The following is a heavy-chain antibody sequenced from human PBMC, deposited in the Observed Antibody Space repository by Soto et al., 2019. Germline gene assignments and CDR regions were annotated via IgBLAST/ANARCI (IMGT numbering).Heavy chain of an antibody. CDR2: INTGNGDT. V-gene: IGHV1-3*04. D-gene: IGHD5-12*01. CDR3: ARHGYSGYDWGYYFYGMDV. Sequence: ASVKVSCKASGYTFTRYDMHWVRQAPGQRLEWMGWINTGNGDTKFSQKFQGRVTITRDTSASTAYMEVSSLRSEDTAVYYCARHGYSGYDWGYYFYGMDVWGQGTTVTVSS. CDR1: GYTFTRYD. J-gene: IGHJ6*02.